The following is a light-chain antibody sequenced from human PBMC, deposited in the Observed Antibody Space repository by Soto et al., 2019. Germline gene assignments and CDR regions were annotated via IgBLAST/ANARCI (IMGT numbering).Light chain of an antibody. V-gene: IGKV3-15*01. CDR2: GAS. Sequence: EIVMTQSPATLSVSPGERATLSCRASQSVSNKLAWYQQRRGQNPRLLIYGASTRATGFPARFSVSGSGTEFTPTITSLQSEDFAVYYGQPYYNWPITFGPGTQVDVK. CDR1: QSVSNK. J-gene: IGKJ3*01. CDR3: QPYYNWPIT.